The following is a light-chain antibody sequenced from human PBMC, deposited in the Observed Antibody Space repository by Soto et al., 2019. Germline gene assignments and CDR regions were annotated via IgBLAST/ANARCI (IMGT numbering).Light chain of an antibody. Sequence: EIVLTQSPGTLSLSPGERATLSCRASESVSDNYLAWYQQRSGQAPRLVIFAASTRATGIPARFSGSGSGTEFTLSISSLQSEDFAVYYCQQYGSSRTFGQGTKVDIK. V-gene: IGKV3-20*01. J-gene: IGKJ1*01. CDR1: ESVSDNY. CDR2: AAS. CDR3: QQYGSSRT.